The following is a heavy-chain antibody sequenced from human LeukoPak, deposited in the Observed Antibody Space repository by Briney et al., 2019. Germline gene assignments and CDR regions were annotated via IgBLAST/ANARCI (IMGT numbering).Heavy chain of an antibody. V-gene: IGHV3-23*01. CDR1: GFTFSSYW. Sequence: GGSLRLSCAASGFTFSSYWMSWVRQAPGKGLEWVSGISGSGGATYYADSVKGRFTVSRDDPHNTLYLQMNSVRAEDTAVYFCARGGVDHYGSGTYYLMYYFDHWGQGALVTVSS. CDR2: ISGSGGAT. D-gene: IGHD3-10*01. CDR3: ARGGVDHYGSGTYYLMYYFDH. J-gene: IGHJ4*02.